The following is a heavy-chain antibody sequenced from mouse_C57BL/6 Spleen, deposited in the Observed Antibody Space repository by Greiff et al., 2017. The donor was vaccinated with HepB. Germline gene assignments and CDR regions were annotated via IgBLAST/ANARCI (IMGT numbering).Heavy chain of an antibody. J-gene: IGHJ2*01. Sequence: EVMLVESGGGLVQPGGSLKLSCAASGFTFSDYGMAWVRQAPRKGPEWVAFISNLAYSNYYADTVTGRFPISRENAKNTLYLEMSSLRSEDTAMYYCARHGGLRRDYFDYWGQGTTLTVSS. CDR3: ARHGGLRRDYFDY. CDR2: ISNLAYSN. D-gene: IGHD2-2*01. CDR1: GFTFSDYG. V-gene: IGHV5-15*01.